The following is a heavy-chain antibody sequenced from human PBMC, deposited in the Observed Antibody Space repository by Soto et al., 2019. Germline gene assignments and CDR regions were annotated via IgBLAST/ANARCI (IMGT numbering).Heavy chain of an antibody. CDR3: ARGGHVVVVTAALDY. J-gene: IGHJ4*02. CDR2: VNPSGGHT. CDR1: GDTFTEYY. Sequence: QVQLMQSGAEVKKPGASVKVSCKASGDTFTEYYIHWVRQAPGQGLEWMGTVNPSGGHTTYAQHFLGRVTMTRDPATSTLYMELTSLTSEDTAVYYCARGGHVVVVTAALDYGGQGTLVTVSS. D-gene: IGHD2-21*02. V-gene: IGHV1-46*01.